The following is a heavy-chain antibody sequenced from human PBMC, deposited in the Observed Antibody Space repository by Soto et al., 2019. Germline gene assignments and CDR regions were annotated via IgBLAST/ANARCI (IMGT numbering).Heavy chain of an antibody. D-gene: IGHD2-2*01. V-gene: IGHV1-69*13. Sequence: GASVKVSCKASGGTFGSYAISWVRQAPGQGLEWMGGIIPIFGTANYAQKFQGRVTITADESTSTAYMELSSLRSEDTVVYYCAREGQGRPAAPYFDYWGQGTLVTVSS. J-gene: IGHJ4*02. CDR2: IIPIFGTA. CDR1: GGTFGSYA. CDR3: AREGQGRPAAPYFDY.